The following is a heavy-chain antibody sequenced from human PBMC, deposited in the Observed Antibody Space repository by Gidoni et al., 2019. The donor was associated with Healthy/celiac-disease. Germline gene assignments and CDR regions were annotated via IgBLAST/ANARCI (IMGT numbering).Heavy chain of an antibody. Sequence: EVQLVESGGGLVQPGGSLGLSCAASGFTMEWVSYISSSSSTIYYADSVKGRFTISRNNAKNSLYLQMNSRRDEDTAVYYCARGMRQWLVTGPNWFDPWGQGTLVTVSS. CDR2: ISSSSSTI. J-gene: IGHJ5*02. CDR1: GFT. V-gene: IGHV3-48*02. CDR3: ARGMRQWLVTGPNWFDP. D-gene: IGHD6-19*01.